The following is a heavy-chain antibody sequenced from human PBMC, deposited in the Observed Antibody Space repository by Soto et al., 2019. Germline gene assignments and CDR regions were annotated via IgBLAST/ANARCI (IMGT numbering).Heavy chain of an antibody. V-gene: IGHV3-33*01. D-gene: IGHD3-9*01. J-gene: IGHJ4*02. Sequence: GGSLRLSCVASGFTFSSYGMHWVRQAPGKGLEWVAVIWYDGSNKYYADSVKGRFTISRDNSKNTLYLQMNSLRAEDTAVYYCARDILTGPGSCWGQGTLVTVSS. CDR1: GFTFSSYG. CDR3: ARDILTGPGSC. CDR2: IWYDGSNK.